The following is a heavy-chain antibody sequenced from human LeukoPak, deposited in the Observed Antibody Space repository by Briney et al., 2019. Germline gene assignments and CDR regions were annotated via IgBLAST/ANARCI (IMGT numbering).Heavy chain of an antibody. CDR2: ISGGGHST. Sequence: GGSLRLSCASSGFTFSDHAMTWVRQPPGKGLEWVSAISGGGHSTYYADSVRGRFTISRDNSKDTLSLQMNSLTAEDTAFYFCARDAWGYYDSSGYSFGSQYYMDVWGRGTTVTVSS. J-gene: IGHJ6*03. CDR3: ARDAWGYYDSSGYSFGSQYYMDV. CDR1: GFTFSDHA. D-gene: IGHD3-22*01. V-gene: IGHV3-23*01.